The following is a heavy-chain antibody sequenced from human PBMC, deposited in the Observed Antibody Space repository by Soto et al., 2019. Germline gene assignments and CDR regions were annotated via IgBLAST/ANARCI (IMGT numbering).Heavy chain of an antibody. CDR3: ARGRSHEWELLVQYFDY. J-gene: IGHJ4*02. CDR1: GGSVSNSY. V-gene: IGHV4-59*02. D-gene: IGHD1-26*01. CDR2: VYYSGST. Sequence: QVQLQESGPGLVKPSETLSLTCTVSGGSVSNSYWGWIRQPPGKGLEWVVYVYYSGSTNYNPSLGSRVTISVDKSKNQFSLKMTSVTGADTAVYYCARGRSHEWELLVQYFDYWGQGTLVTVSS.